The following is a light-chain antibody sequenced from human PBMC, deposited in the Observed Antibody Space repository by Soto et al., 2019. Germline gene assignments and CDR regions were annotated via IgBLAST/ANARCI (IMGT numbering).Light chain of an antibody. CDR3: QQYSNWPRT. Sequence: EIVMTQSPATLSVSPGESATLSCRASQNINSNLAWYQQKPGQAPRLLIFGATTRATGIPARFSGSGSGTEFTLTINSLQSGDFAVYFCQQYSNWPRTFGQGTKVDIK. V-gene: IGKV3-15*01. CDR2: GAT. J-gene: IGKJ1*01. CDR1: QNINSN.